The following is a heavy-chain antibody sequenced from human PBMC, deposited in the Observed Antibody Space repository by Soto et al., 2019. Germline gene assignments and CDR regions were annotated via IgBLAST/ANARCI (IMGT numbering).Heavy chain of an antibody. D-gene: IGHD3-22*01. CDR2: ISGSGGST. J-gene: IGHJ1*01. CDR3: AKGGMGVIVVDEYFQH. V-gene: IGHV3-23*01. CDR1: GFTFSSYA. Sequence: EVQLLESGGGLVQPGGSLRLSCAASGFTFSSYAMSWVRQAPGKGLEWVSAISGSGGSTYYADSVKGRFTISRDNSKNTLYLQMNSLRAEDTAVYYCAKGGMGVIVVDEYFQHWGQDTLVTVSS.